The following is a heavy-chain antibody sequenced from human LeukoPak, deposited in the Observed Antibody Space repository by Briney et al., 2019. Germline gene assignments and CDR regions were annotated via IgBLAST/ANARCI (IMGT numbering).Heavy chain of an antibody. J-gene: IGHJ3*02. CDR2: IDPSDSYT. CDR3: ARPSHDYGGNSKAFDI. V-gene: IGHV5-10-1*01. Sequence: GESLRISCKGSGYSFTSYWISWVRQMPGKGLEWMGRIDPSDSYTNYSPSFQGHVTISADKSISTAYLLWSSLKASDTAMYYCARPSHDYGGNSKAFDIWGQGTMVTVSS. CDR1: GYSFTSYW. D-gene: IGHD4-23*01.